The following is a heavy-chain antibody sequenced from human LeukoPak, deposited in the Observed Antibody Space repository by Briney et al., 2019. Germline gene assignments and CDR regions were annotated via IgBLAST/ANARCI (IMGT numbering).Heavy chain of an antibody. CDR2: IYHSGST. V-gene: IGHV4-61*08. CDR1: GGSISSGGYY. Sequence: SETLSLTCTVSGGSISSGGYYWSWIRQPPGKGLEWIGYIYHSGSTNYNPSLKSRVTISVDTSKNQFSLKLSSVTAADTAVYYCATQKYYDFWSGSLQGWGQGTLVTVSS. J-gene: IGHJ4*02. D-gene: IGHD3-3*01. CDR3: ATQKYYDFWSGSLQG.